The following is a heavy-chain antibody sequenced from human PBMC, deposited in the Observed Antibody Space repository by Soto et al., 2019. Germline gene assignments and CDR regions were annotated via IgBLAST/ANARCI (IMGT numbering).Heavy chain of an antibody. Sequence: EVQLVESGGGLVQPGGSLRLSCAASGFTLSTYSMNWVRQAPGKGLEWVSSISSSSSYIYYADSVKGRFTISRDNAKNSLYLQMNSLRAEDTAVYYCARDEDVDIVATIYYYGMDVWGQGTTVTVSS. J-gene: IGHJ6*02. D-gene: IGHD5-12*01. CDR1: GFTLSTYS. CDR2: ISSSSSYI. V-gene: IGHV3-21*01. CDR3: ARDEDVDIVATIYYYGMDV.